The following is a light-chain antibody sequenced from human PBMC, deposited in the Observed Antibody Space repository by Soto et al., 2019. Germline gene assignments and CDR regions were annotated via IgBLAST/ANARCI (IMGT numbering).Light chain of an antibody. V-gene: IGKV3-20*01. CDR1: QSVNSGY. CDR2: GAS. J-gene: IGKJ1*01. Sequence: DIVLTQSPGTLSLSPGERATLSCRASQSVNSGYLAWYQQKPGQAPRLLIYGASSRATGIPDRFSGSGSGTDFTLTISRLEPEDCAVYYCQQYGSSSTFGQGTKVESK. CDR3: QQYGSSST.